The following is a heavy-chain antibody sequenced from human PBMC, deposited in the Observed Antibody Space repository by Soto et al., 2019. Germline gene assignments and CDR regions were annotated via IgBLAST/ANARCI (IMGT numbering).Heavy chain of an antibody. D-gene: IGHD3-10*01. CDR3: AKPLLRFEYFQH. V-gene: IGHV3-30*18. CDR1: GFTFSSYG. CDR2: ISYDGSNK. Sequence: QVQLVESGGGVVQPGRSLRRSCAASGFTFSSYGMHWVRQAPGKGLEWVAVISYDGSNKYYADSVKGRFTISRDNSKNTLYLQMNSLRAEDTAVYYCAKPLLRFEYFQHWGQGTLVTVSS. J-gene: IGHJ1*01.